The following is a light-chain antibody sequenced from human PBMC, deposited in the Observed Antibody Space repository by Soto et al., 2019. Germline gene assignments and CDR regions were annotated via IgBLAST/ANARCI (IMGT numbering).Light chain of an antibody. CDR2: EVS. Sequence: QSALTQPASVSGSPGQSITISCTGTSSDVGGYNYVSWYQQHPGKAPKLIIYEVSNRPSGVSHRFSGSKSGNTASLTISGLQAEDEADYYCSSFAGSNNFPYVFGTGTKLTVL. CDR3: SSFAGSNNFPYV. V-gene: IGLV2-14*01. CDR1: SSDVGGYNY. J-gene: IGLJ1*01.